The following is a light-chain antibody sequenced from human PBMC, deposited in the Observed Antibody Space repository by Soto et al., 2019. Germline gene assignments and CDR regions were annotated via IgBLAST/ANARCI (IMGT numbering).Light chain of an antibody. CDR1: SSDVGGYNS. CDR2: DVT. J-gene: IGLJ1*01. Sequence: QSVLTQPASVSGSPGQSITISCTGNSSDVGGYNSVSWYQQHPGKAPKLILYDVTDRPSGVSYRFSGSKSGNTASLTISGLQAADEADYFCSSFTSSMTNVFGSGTKVT. V-gene: IGLV2-14*01. CDR3: SSFTSSMTNV.